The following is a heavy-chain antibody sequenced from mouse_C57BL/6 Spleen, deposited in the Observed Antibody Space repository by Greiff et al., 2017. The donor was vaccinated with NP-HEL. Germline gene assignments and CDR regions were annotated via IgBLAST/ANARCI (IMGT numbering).Heavy chain of an antibody. D-gene: IGHD2-3*01. J-gene: IGHJ4*01. Sequence: VQLQQSGAELVKPGASVKLSCKASGYTFTSYWMQWVKQRPGQGLEWIGEIDPSDSYTNYNQKFKGKATLTVDTSSSTAYMQLSSLTSADSAVYYCARAVVYDGYPLDAMDYWGQGTSVTVSA. CDR1: GYTFTSYW. CDR3: ARAVVYDGYPLDAMDY. CDR2: IDPSDSYT. V-gene: IGHV1-50*01.